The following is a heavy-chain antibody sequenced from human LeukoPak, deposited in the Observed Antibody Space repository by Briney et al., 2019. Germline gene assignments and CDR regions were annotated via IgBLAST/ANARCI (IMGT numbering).Heavy chain of an antibody. V-gene: IGHV1-2*02. Sequence: ASVKVSCRTSGSTITDYFVHWVRQAPGQGLEWMGWINHNSGGINYAQKFQGRVSMTRDTSISTAHMELSRLTSDDTAVYFCARKIGGPGVPLDYWGQGTLVTVSS. J-gene: IGHJ4*02. CDR3: ARKIGGPGVPLDY. CDR1: GSTITDYF. D-gene: IGHD3-10*01. CDR2: INHNSGGI.